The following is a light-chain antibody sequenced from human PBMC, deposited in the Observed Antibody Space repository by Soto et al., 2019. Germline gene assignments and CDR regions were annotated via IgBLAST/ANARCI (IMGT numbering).Light chain of an antibody. CDR3: QSYDSSLEVWV. CDR2: GNS. J-gene: IGLJ3*02. Sequence: QSVLTQPPSVSGAPGQRVTISCTGSSSNIGAGYDVHWYQQLPGTAPKLLIYGNSNRPSGVPDRFSGSKSGTSASLAITGLQAEDEADYYCQSYDSSLEVWVFGGGTKVTVL. V-gene: IGLV1-40*01. CDR1: SSNIGAGYD.